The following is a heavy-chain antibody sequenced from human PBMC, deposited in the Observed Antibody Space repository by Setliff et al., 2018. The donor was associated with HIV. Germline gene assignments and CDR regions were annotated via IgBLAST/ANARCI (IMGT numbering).Heavy chain of an antibody. D-gene: IGHD3-10*01. J-gene: IGHJ6*03. CDR3: ATFRRGSGRYYYYMDV. Sequence: VKVSCKFSGYSLTDFSMHWVRQAPGKGLEWMGGFDPEDGETIYAQKFQGRVTMTEDTSTDTAYMELSSLRSQDTALYYCATFRRGSGRYYYYMDVWGKGTTVTVSS. V-gene: IGHV1-24*01. CDR1: GYSLTDFS. CDR2: FDPEDGET.